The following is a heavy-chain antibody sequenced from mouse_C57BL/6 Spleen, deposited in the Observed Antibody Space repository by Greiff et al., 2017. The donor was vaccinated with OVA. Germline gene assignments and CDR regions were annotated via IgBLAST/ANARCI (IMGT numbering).Heavy chain of an antibody. V-gene: IGHV5-16*01. Sequence: DVMLVESEGGLVQPGSSMKLSCTASGFTFSDYYMAWVRQVPEKGLEWVANINYDGSSTYYLDSLKSRFIISRDNAKNILYLQMSSLKSEDTATYYCARGDSDDGFAYWGQGTLVTVSA. CDR3: ARGDSDDGFAY. CDR1: GFTFSDYY. CDR2: INYDGSST. D-gene: IGHD2-12*01. J-gene: IGHJ3*01.